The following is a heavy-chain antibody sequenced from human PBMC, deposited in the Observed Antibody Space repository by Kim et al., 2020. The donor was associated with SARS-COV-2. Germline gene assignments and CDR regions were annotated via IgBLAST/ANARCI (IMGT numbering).Heavy chain of an antibody. CDR1: GFTFSSHW. CDR2: INSDGSTT. V-gene: IGHV3-74*01. J-gene: IGHJ4*02. Sequence: GGSLRLSCVASGFTFSSHWMHWVRQAPGKGLVWVSRINSDGSTTYYADSVKGRFTISRDNAKNTLYLQMNSLRAEDTAVYYCTRRQFSCGWYYFDDWGLG. CDR3: TRRQFSCGWYYFDD. D-gene: IGHD6-19*01.